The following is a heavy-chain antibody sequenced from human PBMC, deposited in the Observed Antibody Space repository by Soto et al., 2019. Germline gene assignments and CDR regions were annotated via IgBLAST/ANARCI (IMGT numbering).Heavy chain of an antibody. V-gene: IGHV1-2*02. Sequence: QVQLVQSGAEVKKPGASVKVSCKASGYTFTGYYMHWVRQAPGQGLEWMGWINPNSGGTNYAQKFQGRVTMTRDKSISTADMELSRLRSDDTAVYYCARDLDYSNLDYYYYYGMDVWGQGTTVTVSS. CDR3: ARDLDYSNLDYYYYYGMDV. J-gene: IGHJ6*02. CDR2: INPNSGGT. D-gene: IGHD4-4*01. CDR1: GYTFTGYY.